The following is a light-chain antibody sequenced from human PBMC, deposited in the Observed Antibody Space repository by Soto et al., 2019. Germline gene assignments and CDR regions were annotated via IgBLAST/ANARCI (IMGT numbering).Light chain of an antibody. Sequence: EIVLTQSPGTLSLSPGERATLSCRASQTVTRSSLAWYQQKPGQDPRLLIYGASSMSTGIPDRFSGSGSGTDFTLTVSRLEPEDFAVDYCQQYGSSPRTFGQGTKVEIK. J-gene: IGKJ1*01. V-gene: IGKV3-20*01. CDR1: QTVTRSS. CDR2: GAS. CDR3: QQYGSSPRT.